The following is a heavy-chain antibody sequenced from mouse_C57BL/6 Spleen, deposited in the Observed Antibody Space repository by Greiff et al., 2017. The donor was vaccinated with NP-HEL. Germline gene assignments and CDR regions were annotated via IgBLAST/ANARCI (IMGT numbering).Heavy chain of an antibody. CDR2: INPNNGGT. CDR1: GYTFTDYY. D-gene: IGHD1-1*01. Sequence: VQLQQSGPELVKPGASVKISCKASGYTFTDYYMNWVKQSHGKSLEWIGDINPNNGGTSYNQKFKGKATLTVDKSSSTAYMELRSLTSEDSAVYYCARTTTVVASGFDVWGTGTTVTVSS. V-gene: IGHV1-26*01. CDR3: ARTTTVVASGFDV. J-gene: IGHJ1*03.